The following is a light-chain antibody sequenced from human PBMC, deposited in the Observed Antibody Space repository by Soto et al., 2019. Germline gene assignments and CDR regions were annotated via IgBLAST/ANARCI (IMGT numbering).Light chain of an antibody. CDR2: EVT. Sequence: QSVLTQPASVSGSPGLSITISCTGTSNDVGFNNYVSWFQQHPGKAPKLIIYEVTNRPSGVSGRFSGSKSDNTASLTISGLQPEDEADYYCSSYTVSGSWVFGGGTKVTVL. CDR3: SSYTVSGSWV. V-gene: IGLV2-14*01. CDR1: SNDVGFNNY. J-gene: IGLJ3*02.